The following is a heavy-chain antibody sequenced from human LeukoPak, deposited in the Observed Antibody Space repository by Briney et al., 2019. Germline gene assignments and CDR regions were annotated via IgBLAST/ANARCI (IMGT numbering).Heavy chain of an antibody. Sequence: ASVKVSCKASGYTFTTYYMNWVRQAPGQGLDWMGIINSSGGSTTYAQKFQGRVTMTRDTSISTAYMELSRLRSDDTAVYYCARANSSGRISYFDYWGQGTLVTVSS. CDR1: GYTFTTYY. CDR2: INSSGGST. CDR3: ARANSSGRISYFDY. D-gene: IGHD6-19*01. V-gene: IGHV1-46*01. J-gene: IGHJ4*02.